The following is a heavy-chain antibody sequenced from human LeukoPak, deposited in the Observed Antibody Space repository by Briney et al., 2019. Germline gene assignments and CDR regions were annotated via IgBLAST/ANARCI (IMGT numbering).Heavy chain of an antibody. CDR1: GYSFTNYW. CDR2: VYPGDSNI. Sequence: GESLKISCKGSGYSFTNYWVAWVRQMPGNGLECMGIVYPGDSNIRYSPSFQGQVTISADKSISTAYLQWSILKASDTAMYYCARHLISGSYPNWFDPWGQGTLVTVSS. D-gene: IGHD3-10*01. V-gene: IGHV5-51*01. CDR3: ARHLISGSYPNWFDP. J-gene: IGHJ5*02.